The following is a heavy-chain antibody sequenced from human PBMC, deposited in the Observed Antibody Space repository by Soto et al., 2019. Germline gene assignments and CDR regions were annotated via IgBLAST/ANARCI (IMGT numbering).Heavy chain of an antibody. CDR3: AIRRGLERAYNWFDP. CDR2: INHSGST. D-gene: IGHD1-1*01. Sequence: TSETLSLTCAVYGVSFSGYYWSWIRQPPGKGLEWIGEINHSGSTNYNPSLKSRVTISVDTSKNQFSLKLSSVTAADTAVYYCAIRRGLERAYNWFDPWGQGTLVTVSS. V-gene: IGHV4-34*01. CDR1: GVSFSGYY. J-gene: IGHJ5*02.